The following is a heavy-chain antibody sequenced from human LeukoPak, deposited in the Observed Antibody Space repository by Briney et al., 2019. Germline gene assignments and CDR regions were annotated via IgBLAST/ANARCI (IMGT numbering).Heavy chain of an antibody. J-gene: IGHJ4*02. CDR3: ARVIGSYGDSAY. D-gene: IGHD1-26*01. CDR1: GFTFSSYS. V-gene: IGHV3-48*04. Sequence: GGSLRLSCAASGFTFSSYSMNWVRQAPGKGLEWVSYISSTSSAIYYADSLKGRFTISRDNAKNSLYLQMNSLGAEDTAVYYCARVIGSYGDSAYWGQGTLVTVSS. CDR2: ISSTSSAI.